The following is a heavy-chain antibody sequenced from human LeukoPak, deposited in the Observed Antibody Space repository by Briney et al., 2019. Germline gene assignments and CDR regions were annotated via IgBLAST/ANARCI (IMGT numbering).Heavy chain of an antibody. J-gene: IGHJ5*02. D-gene: IGHD6-6*01. CDR3: ARRVDSSLRFNWFDP. CDR2: IYYSGST. CDR1: GGSISSHY. Sequence: PSETLSLTCTVSGGSISSHYWSWIRQPPGKGLEWIGYIYYSGSTNYNPSPKSRVTISVDTSKNQFSLKLSSVTAADTAVYYCARRVDSSLRFNWFDPWGQGTLVTVSS. V-gene: IGHV4-59*11.